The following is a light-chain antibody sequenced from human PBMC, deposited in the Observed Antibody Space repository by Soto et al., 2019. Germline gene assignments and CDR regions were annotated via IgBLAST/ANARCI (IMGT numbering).Light chain of an antibody. CDR2: VAS. J-gene: IGKJ3*01. CDR3: QHYGRSPFT. CDR1: QIVSSSY. Sequence: EIVLTQSPVTLSLSPGERATLSCRASQIVSSSYLAWYQQKPAQAPRLLIHVASSRATGIPDRFSGSGSGTDFTLTISRLEPEDFAVYYCQHYGRSPFTFGPGTRVDI. V-gene: IGKV3-20*01.